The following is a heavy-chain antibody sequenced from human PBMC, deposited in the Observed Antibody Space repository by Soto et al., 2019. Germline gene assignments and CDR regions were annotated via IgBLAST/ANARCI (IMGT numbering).Heavy chain of an antibody. J-gene: IGHJ6*03. CDR1: GYTFTGYY. CDR2: INPNSGGT. V-gene: IGHV1-2*04. Sequence: GASVKVSCKASGYTFTGYYMHWVRQAPGQGLEWMGWINPNSGGTNYAQKFQGWVTMTRDTSISTAYMELSRLRSDDTAVYYCARGEVSYYYYMDVWGKGTTVTVSS. CDR3: ARGEVSYYYYMDV. D-gene: IGHD2-8*01.